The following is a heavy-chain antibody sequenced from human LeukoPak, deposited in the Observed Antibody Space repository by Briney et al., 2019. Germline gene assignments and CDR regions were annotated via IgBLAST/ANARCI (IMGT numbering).Heavy chain of an antibody. Sequence: WASVKVSCKASGYTFTGYYIHWVRQAPGQGLEWLGWINPNSGGTNYAQKFQGRVTMTTDTSISTAYMELSRLRSDDTAVYYCARDPMVRGIYNWFDPWGQGTLVTVSS. CDR3: ARDPMVRGIYNWFDP. V-gene: IGHV1-2*02. J-gene: IGHJ5*02. D-gene: IGHD3-10*01. CDR1: GYTFTGYY. CDR2: INPNSGGT.